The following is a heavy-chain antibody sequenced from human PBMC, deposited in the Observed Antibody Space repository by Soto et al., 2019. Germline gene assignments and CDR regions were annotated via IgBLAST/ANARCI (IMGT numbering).Heavy chain of an antibody. CDR2: INHGGST. V-gene: IGHV4-34*01. CDR3: ARGLYCNRRDCQGGFYS. J-gene: IGHJ5*02. Sequence: SETLSLTCAVYVGSFSGYYWSWIRQPPGKGLEWIGEINHGGSTNCNPSLKSRVTISVDTSKNQFSLKLTSLTAADTAVYYCARGLYCNRRDCQGGFYSWGQGSPVTVSA. CDR1: VGSFSGYY. D-gene: IGHD2-15*01.